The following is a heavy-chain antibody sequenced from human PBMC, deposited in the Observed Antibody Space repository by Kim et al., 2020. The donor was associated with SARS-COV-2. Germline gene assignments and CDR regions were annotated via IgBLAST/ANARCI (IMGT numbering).Heavy chain of an antibody. J-gene: IGHJ2*01. CDR3: ARPLALSAGYFDL. D-gene: IGHD6-13*01. V-gene: IGHV4-39*01. Sequence: YNPSLTERVTISVDTAKNQFSLKLSSVTAADTAVYYCARPLALSAGYFDLWGRGTLVTVSS.